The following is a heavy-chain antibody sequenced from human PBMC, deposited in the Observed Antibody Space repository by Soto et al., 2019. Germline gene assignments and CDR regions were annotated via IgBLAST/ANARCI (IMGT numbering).Heavy chain of an antibody. CDR2: IYYSGST. Sequence: PSETLSLTCTVSGGSISSGGYYWSWIRQHPGKGLEWIGYIYYSGSTYYNPSLKSRVTISVDTSKNQFSLKLSSVTAADTAVYYCARTRDVYYYYGMDVWGKGTTVTVSS. J-gene: IGHJ6*04. CDR1: GGSISSGGYY. CDR3: ARTRDVYYYYGMDV. D-gene: IGHD2-2*01. V-gene: IGHV4-31*03.